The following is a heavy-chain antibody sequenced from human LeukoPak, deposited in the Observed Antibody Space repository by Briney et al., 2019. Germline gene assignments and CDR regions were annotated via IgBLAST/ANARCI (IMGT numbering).Heavy chain of an antibody. J-gene: IGHJ3*02. D-gene: IGHD3-22*01. CDR2: IRNKANGGTT. V-gene: IGHV3-49*04. CDR3: SRFYSSGWASGAFDI. CDR1: GFTFSDYA. Sequence: GGSLLLSCPTSGFTFSDYAVSWARQAPGKGLEWIGFIRNKANGGTTEYAASVKGRFTISRDDSKTIAHLQMSSLKTEDTAVYYCSRFYSSGWASGAFDIWGQGTMVTVSS.